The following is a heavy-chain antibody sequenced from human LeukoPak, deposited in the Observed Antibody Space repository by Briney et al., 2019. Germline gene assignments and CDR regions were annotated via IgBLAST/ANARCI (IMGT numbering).Heavy chain of an antibody. J-gene: IGHJ4*02. D-gene: IGHD5-24*01. CDR3: AGTDGYTNYYFDS. Sequence: SETLSLTCAVYGGSFNGYYWSWIRQPPGKGLEWIGEINHSGSTNYNPSLKSRVTISVDTSKKQFSLKLSSVTAADTAVYYCAGTDGYTNYYFDSWGQGTLVTVSS. V-gene: IGHV4-34*01. CDR1: GGSFNGYY. CDR2: INHSGST.